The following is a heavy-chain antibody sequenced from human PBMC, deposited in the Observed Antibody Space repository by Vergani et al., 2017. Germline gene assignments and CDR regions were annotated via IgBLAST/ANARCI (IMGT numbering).Heavy chain of an antibody. CDR1: GYTFTSYA. CDR2: INAGNGNT. J-gene: IGHJ5*02. V-gene: IGHV1-3*01. CDR3: ARAGGPAAIGYWFDP. Sequence: QVQLVQSGAEVKKPGASVKVSCKASGYTFTSYAMHWVRQAPGQRLEWMGWINAGNGNTKYSQKFQGRVTITRNTSASTAYMELSSLRSEDTAVYYCARAGGPAAIGYWFDPWVQGTLVTVSS. D-gene: IGHD2-2*02.